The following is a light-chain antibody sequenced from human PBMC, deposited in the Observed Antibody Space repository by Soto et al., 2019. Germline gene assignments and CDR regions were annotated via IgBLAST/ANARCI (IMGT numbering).Light chain of an antibody. V-gene: IGKV3-15*01. CDR2: GAS. Sequence: EIVMTQSPATLSVSPGERATLSCRASQSVSSNLAWYQQKPGQAPRLLIYGASTRATGIPARFSGSGSVTDFTLTISRLEPEDFAVYYCQQYGSSPRTFGQGTKVDIK. CDR1: QSVSSN. J-gene: IGKJ1*01. CDR3: QQYGSSPRT.